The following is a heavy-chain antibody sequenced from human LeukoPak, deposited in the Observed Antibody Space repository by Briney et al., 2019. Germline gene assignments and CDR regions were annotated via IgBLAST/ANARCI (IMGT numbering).Heavy chain of an antibody. V-gene: IGHV3-53*01. J-gene: IGHJ4*02. CDR3: ARVKANRSGWYYFDY. CDR2: IDSGGST. Sequence: GGSLRLSCAASGFTVSSNYMSWVRQAPGKGLEWVSVIDSGGSTYYADSVKGRFTISRDNSKNTLYLQMNSLRAEDPAVYYCARVKANRSGWYYFDYWGQGTLVTVSS. D-gene: IGHD6-19*01. CDR1: GFTVSSNY.